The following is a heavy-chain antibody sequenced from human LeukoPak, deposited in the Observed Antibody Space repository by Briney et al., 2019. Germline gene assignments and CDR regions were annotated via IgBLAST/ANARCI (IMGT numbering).Heavy chain of an antibody. CDR3: ANHFGCGRTNCPPFDS. CDR1: GVNFDDYA. J-gene: IGHJ4*02. V-gene: IGHV3-9*01. Sequence: QTGGSLRLSCAASGVNFDDYAMHWVRQSPGTGLEWVAGLNWDSRSMAYADSVRGRFAISRDNAKNSLYLQMNSLRVEDTAVYYRANHFGCGRTNCPPFDSWGQGTLVTVSS. CDR2: LNWDSRSM. D-gene: IGHD2-15*01.